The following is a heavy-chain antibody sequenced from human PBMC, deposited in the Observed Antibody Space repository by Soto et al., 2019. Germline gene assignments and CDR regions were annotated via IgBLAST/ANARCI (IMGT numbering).Heavy chain of an antibody. D-gene: IGHD2-2*01. V-gene: IGHV1-18*01. Sequence: VKVSCKASGYTYTTFGISWLRQAPGQGLEWMGWISTSNGDTKYAREVQGRVTMSTDTTTSTAYMELSSLKSDDTAVYYCAREYCVTTSCYGVDYWGQGILVTVSS. CDR3: AREYCVTTSCYGVDY. CDR2: ISTSNGDT. J-gene: IGHJ4*02. CDR1: GYTYTTFG.